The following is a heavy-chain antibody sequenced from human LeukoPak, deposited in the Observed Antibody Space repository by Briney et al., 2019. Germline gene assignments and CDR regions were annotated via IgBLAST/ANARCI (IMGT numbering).Heavy chain of an antibody. CDR2: ISAYNGNT. Sequence: GASVKVSCKASGYTFTSYGISWVRQAPGQGLEWMGWISAYNGNTNYAQKLQGRVTMTTDTSTSTAYMELRSLRSDDTAVYYGARVVSCSSTSCYSDWFDPWGQGTLVTVSS. J-gene: IGHJ5*02. D-gene: IGHD2-2*01. CDR1: GYTFTSYG. V-gene: IGHV1-18*01. CDR3: ARVVSCSSTSCYSDWFDP.